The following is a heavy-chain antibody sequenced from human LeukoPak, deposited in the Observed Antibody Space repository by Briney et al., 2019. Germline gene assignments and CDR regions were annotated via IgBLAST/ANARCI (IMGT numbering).Heavy chain of an antibody. D-gene: IGHD6-13*01. V-gene: IGHV3-9*01. CDR3: AKDLGGGIVAAGHDY. CDR2: ISWNSGSI. Sequence: GGSLRLSCAAPGFTFDDYAMHWVRQAPGKGLEWVSGISWNSGSIGYADSVKGRFTISRDNAKNSLYLQMNSLRAEDTALYYCAKDLGGGIVAAGHDYRGQGTLVTVSS. J-gene: IGHJ4*02. CDR1: GFTFDDYA.